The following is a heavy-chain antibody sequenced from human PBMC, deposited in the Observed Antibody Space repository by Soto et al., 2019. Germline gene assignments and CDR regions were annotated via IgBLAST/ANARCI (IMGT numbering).Heavy chain of an antibody. D-gene: IGHD1-26*01. CDR2: LNANSGNT. J-gene: IGHJ3*02. CDR3: ARERSSGAFDI. Sequence: QVQLVQSGAEVKKPGASVKISCKTSGYTFTSYDINWVRQATGKGLEWRGWLNANSGNTGYEQKFPGRVTMTRNTSICTAYIELSSLRSEYTAVYYCARERSSGAFDIWGQGTMVTVSS. V-gene: IGHV1-8*01. CDR1: GYTFTSYD.